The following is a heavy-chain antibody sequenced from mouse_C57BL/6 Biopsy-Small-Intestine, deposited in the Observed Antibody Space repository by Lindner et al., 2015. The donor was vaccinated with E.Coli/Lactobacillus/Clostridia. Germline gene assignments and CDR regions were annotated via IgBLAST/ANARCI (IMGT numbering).Heavy chain of an antibody. Sequence: VQLQESGGGLVKPGGFLKLSCAASGFTFSDYGMHWVRQAPEKGLEWVAYISGGSSTIYYADTVKGRFTISRDNAKNTLFLQMTSLRSEDTAMYYCARPHYYAMDYWGQGTSVTVSS. J-gene: IGHJ4*01. V-gene: IGHV5-17*01. CDR1: GFTFSDYG. CDR2: ISGGSSTI. CDR3: ARPHYYAMDY.